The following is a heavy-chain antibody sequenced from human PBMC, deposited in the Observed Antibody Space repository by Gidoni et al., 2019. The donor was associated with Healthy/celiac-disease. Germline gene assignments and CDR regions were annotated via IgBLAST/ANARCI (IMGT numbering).Heavy chain of an antibody. CDR3: ARDVEGYCGGDCYFFDY. V-gene: IGHV4-31*03. D-gene: IGHD2-21*02. Sequence: QVQLQESGPGLVKPSQTLSLTCTVSGGSISSGGYYWSWIRQHPGKGLEWIGYIYYSGSTYYNPSLKSRVTISVDTSKNQFSLKLSSVTAADTAVYYCARDVEGYCGGDCYFFDYWGQGTLVTVSS. CDR1: GGSISSGGYY. CDR2: IYYSGST. J-gene: IGHJ4*02.